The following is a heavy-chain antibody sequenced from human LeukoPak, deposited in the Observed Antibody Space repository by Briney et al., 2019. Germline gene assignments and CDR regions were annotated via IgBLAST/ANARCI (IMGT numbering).Heavy chain of an antibody. CDR2: IYYSGST. CDR3: ARNGDQNWFDP. V-gene: IGHV4-59*01. D-gene: IGHD7-27*01. J-gene: IGHJ5*02. CDR1: GDSISGYY. Sequence: SETLSLTCTVSGDSISGYYWSWIRQPPGKGLEWIGHIYYSGSTNYNRSLKSRVTISVDTSKNQFSLKLSSLTVADTAVYYCARNGDQNWFDPWGQGTLVTVSS.